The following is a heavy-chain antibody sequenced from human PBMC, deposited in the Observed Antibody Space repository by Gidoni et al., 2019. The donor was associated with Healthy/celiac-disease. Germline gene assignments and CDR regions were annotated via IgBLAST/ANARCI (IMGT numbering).Heavy chain of an antibody. CDR3: ASPPWGGNSGGPLEY. CDR2: IWYDGSNK. D-gene: IGHD2-21*02. Sequence: VQLVESGGGVVQPGRSLRLSCAASGFTFRSYGMHWVRQAPGKGLEWVAVIWYDGSNKYYADSVKGRFTISRDNSKNTLYLQMNSLRAEDTAVYYCASPPWGGNSGGPLEYWGQGTLVTVSS. CDR1: GFTFRSYG. J-gene: IGHJ4*02. V-gene: IGHV3-33*01.